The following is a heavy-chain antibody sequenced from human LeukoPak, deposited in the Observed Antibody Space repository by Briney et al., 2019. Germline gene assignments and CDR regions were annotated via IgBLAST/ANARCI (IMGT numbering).Heavy chain of an antibody. D-gene: IGHD6-13*01. CDR3: GKAPSIAAGGTFYY. J-gene: IGHJ4*02. CDR1: GFTFSSYA. CDR2: NSVSVCSS. Sequence: GGSLRHSCADSGFTFSSYAMSWVCQAPREGLERVSANSVSVCSSYYADSVKGRFTISRDNSKNTLYLQMNSLRTEDTAVYYCGKAPSIAAGGTFYYWGQGTLVTVSS. V-gene: IGHV3-23*01.